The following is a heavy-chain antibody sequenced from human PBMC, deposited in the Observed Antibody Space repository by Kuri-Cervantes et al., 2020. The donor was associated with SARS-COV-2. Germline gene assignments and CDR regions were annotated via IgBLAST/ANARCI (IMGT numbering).Heavy chain of an antibody. Sequence: SVKVSCKTSGGTFSRNVISWVRQAPGQGLEWMGGIVPVIGTANYAQKFEDRVTITADESTSTAYMELSSLRSEDTAVYYCARDSRYCSSTSCMNWFDPWGQGTLVTVSS. D-gene: IGHD2-2*01. CDR1: GGTFSRNV. V-gene: IGHV1-69*13. CDR2: IVPVIGTA. J-gene: IGHJ5*02. CDR3: ARDSRYCSSTSCMNWFDP.